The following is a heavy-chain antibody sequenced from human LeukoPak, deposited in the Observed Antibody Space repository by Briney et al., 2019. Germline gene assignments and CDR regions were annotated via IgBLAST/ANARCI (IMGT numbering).Heavy chain of an antibody. D-gene: IGHD6-13*01. CDR2: VTSSGGST. J-gene: IGHJ3*01. V-gene: IGHV3-23*01. CDR1: GFTFSSYG. CDR3: AKGGLYSTSWFGFAAFDF. Sequence: GGSLRLSCAASGFTFSSYGMSWVRQAPGKGLGWVSTVTSSGGSTYYTDSVKGRFTISRDNSKNTLYLQMNSLRAEDTAVYYCAKGGLYSTSWFGFAAFDFWGQGTMVTVSS.